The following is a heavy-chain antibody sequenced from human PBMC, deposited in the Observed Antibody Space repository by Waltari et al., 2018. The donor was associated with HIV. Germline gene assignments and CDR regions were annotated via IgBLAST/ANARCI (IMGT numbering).Heavy chain of an antibody. CDR2: ISYYGNNK. Sequence: QVQLVESGGGVVQPGRSLRLSCAASGFTFSSYAMHWVRQAPGKGMEWVAVISYYGNNKYYADSMKGRFTISRDNSKNTRYLQMNSLRAEDTAVYYCGKGASGWSPGYWGQGTLVTVSS. CDR3: GKGASGWSPGY. V-gene: IGHV3-30*18. D-gene: IGHD6-19*01. CDR1: GFTFSSYA. J-gene: IGHJ4*02.